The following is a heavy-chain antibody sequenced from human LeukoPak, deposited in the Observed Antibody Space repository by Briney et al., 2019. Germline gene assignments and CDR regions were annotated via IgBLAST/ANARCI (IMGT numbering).Heavy chain of an antibody. Sequence: GESLRLSCSASRFTFSDYWMSWARQAPGKGLEWVANMNQDGTQKYYLPSVKGRFTISRDNAKNSLYLQMHSLGAEDTAVYYCARGGLRGVNWFDPWGQGTLVTVSS. J-gene: IGHJ5*02. CDR3: ARGGLRGVNWFDP. V-gene: IGHV3-7*01. D-gene: IGHD4-17*01. CDR2: MNQDGTQK. CDR1: RFTFSDYW.